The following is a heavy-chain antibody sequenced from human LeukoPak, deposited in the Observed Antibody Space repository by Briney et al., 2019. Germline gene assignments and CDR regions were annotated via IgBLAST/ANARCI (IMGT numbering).Heavy chain of an antibody. CDR2: ILVGSGNT. J-gene: IGHJ6*02. D-gene: IGHD3-16*01. CDR3: AKGRLQYYYYGMDV. V-gene: IGHV1-58*01. CDR1: GFTFTSTA. Sequence: GASVKVSCKASGFTFTSTAVQWVRQARGQRLEWIGWILVGSGNTNYAQMFQERVTLTWDVSTSTAYMVLSSLRSEDTAIYYCAKGRLQYYYYGMDVWGQGTTVTVSS.